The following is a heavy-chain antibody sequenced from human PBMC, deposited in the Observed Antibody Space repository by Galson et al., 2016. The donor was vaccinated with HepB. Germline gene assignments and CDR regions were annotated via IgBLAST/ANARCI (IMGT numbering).Heavy chain of an antibody. J-gene: IGHJ5*02. V-gene: IGHV1-69-2*01. CDR3: ATMDIVTTSYWFDP. Sequence: VKVSCKGSGYTFTDYYIHWVQQAPGGGLEWMGLFDPEDGETMYAVKFQGRVTITADTSTDTAYMELSSLRSEDTAVYYCATMDIVTTSYWFDPWGQGTLVTVSS. CDR2: FDPEDGET. CDR1: GYTFTDYY. D-gene: IGHD5-12*01.